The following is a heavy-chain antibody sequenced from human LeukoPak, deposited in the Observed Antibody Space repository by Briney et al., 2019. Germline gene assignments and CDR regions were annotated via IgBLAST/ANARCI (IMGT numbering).Heavy chain of an antibody. CDR2: INPGDSDT. CDR3: ARWRSTVTTGRFFDY. CDR1: GYSFTTYW. D-gene: IGHD4-17*01. V-gene: IGHV5-51*04. Sequence: GESLKISCKGSGYSFTTYWIGWVRKMPGKGLEWMGIINPGDSDTRYSPSFQGQVTISADKPISTAYLQWSSLKASDTAIYYCARWRSTVTTGRFFDYWGQGTLVTVSS. J-gene: IGHJ4*02.